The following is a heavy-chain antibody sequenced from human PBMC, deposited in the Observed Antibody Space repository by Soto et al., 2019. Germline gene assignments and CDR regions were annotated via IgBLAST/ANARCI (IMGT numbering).Heavy chain of an antibody. CDR3: AGGTGWVHDY. J-gene: IGHJ4*02. CDR2: IKQDGSAK. CDR1: GFTFSNYW. Sequence: EVQLVESGGGLVQPGGSLRLSCAGSGFTFSNYWMNWVRQTPGKGLEWVANIKQDGSAKNYVESVKGRFTISRDNAKNLVYLQTNSLRAEDTAVYYCAGGTGWVHDYWGQGTLVTVPS. V-gene: IGHV3-7*04. D-gene: IGHD1-1*01.